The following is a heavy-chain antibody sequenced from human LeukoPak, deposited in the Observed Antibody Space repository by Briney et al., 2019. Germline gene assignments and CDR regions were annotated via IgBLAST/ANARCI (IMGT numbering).Heavy chain of an antibody. Sequence: GGSLRLSCAASGFTFSSYVMSWVRQAPGKGLEWVSAISGSDGHTYYRDSVKGRFTIPRDNSKNTLYLQMNSLRAEDTAIYYCARSGGWYCSSTSCYTSFGYWGQGTLVTVSS. CDR2: ISGSDGHT. V-gene: IGHV3-23*01. CDR1: GFTFSSYV. J-gene: IGHJ4*02. D-gene: IGHD2-2*02. CDR3: ARSGGWYCSSTSCYTSFGY.